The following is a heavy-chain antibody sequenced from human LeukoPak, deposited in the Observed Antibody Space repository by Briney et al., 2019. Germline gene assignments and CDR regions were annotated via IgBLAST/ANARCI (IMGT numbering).Heavy chain of an antibody. CDR1: GFTFSSYA. Sequence: GSPRLSCAASGFTFSSYAMSWVRQAPGKGLEWVSAISLSGGSTYYAESVKGRFTISRDNSKSTLYLQMNRLRADDTAVYYCAKDGQWLLHYNWFDPWGQGTLVTVSS. CDR2: ISLSGGST. V-gene: IGHV3-23*01. D-gene: IGHD6-19*01. CDR3: AKDGQWLLHYNWFDP. J-gene: IGHJ5*02.